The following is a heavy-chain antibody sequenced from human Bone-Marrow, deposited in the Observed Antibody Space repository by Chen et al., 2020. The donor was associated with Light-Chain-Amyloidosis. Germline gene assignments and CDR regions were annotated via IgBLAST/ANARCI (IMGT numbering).Heavy chain of an antibody. CDR2: IVGDGRST. CDR3: AKSPRYSTGRFDY. CDR1: GFTFGDYA. J-gene: IGHJ4*02. Sequence: VQLVGAWGCGVPSGGFPTLSWGAPGFTFGDYAMHWVRQAPGKGLEWVSLIVGDGRSTYYADSVKGRFTISRDNNKNSLSLQMNSLKSEDTALYYCAKSPRYSTGRFDYWGQGTLVTVSS. D-gene: IGHD2-8*02. V-gene: IGHV3-43*02.